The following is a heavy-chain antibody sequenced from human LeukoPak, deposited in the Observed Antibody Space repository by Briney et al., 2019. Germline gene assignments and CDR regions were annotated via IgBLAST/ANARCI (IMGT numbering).Heavy chain of an antibody. CDR3: VKDTSLRHYDYVWRSSPAFDY. J-gene: IGHJ4*02. CDR1: GFTFSSYV. Sequence: PGGSLRLSCAASGFTFSSYVMSWVRQAPGKGLEWVSGISGSGGSTYYADSVKGRFTISRDNSKNTLYLQMNSLRAEDTAVYYCVKDTSLRHYDYVWRSSPAFDYWGQGTLVTVSS. D-gene: IGHD3-16*01. V-gene: IGHV3-23*01. CDR2: ISGSGGST.